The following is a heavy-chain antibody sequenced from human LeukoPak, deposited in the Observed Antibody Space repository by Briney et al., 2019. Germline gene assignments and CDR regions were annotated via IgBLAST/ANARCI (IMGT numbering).Heavy chain of an antibody. CDR1: GFTFSSYS. CDR3: ARYPGPRPQLDY. Sequence: GGSLRLSCAASGFTFSSYSMNWVRQAPGKGLEWVSYISSSSSTMYYADSVKGRFTISRDNAKNSLYLQMNSLRAEDTAVYYCARYPGPRPQLDYWGQGTLVTVSS. J-gene: IGHJ4*02. V-gene: IGHV3-48*01. CDR2: ISSSSSTM.